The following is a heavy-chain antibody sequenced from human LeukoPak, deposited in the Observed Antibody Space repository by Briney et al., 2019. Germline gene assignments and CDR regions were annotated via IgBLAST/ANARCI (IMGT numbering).Heavy chain of an antibody. J-gene: IGHJ4*02. CDR1: GFAFSSYA. D-gene: IGHD3-22*01. CDR3: ARVSYYDSSGYYFLSYVDY. CDR2: ISGSGGST. Sequence: PGGSLRLSCAASGFAFSSYAISWVRQAPGKGLEWVSSISGSGGSTYYADSVRGRFTISRDNSKNTLYLQMNSLGAEDTAVYYCARVSYYDSSGYYFLSYVDYWGQGTLVTVSS. V-gene: IGHV3-23*01.